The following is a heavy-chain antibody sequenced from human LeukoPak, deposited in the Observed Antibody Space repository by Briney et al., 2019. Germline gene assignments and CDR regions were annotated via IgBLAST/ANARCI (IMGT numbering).Heavy chain of an antibody. J-gene: IGHJ6*03. CDR1: GFTFSSYS. V-gene: IGHV3-7*01. Sequence: PGGSLRLSCAASGFTFSSYSMSWVRQAPGKGLEWVANIKQDGSEKYYVDSVKGRFTISRDNAKNSLYLQMNSLRAEDTAVYYCARERGYCSSTSCYYMDVWGKGTTVTVSS. CDR2: IKQDGSEK. D-gene: IGHD2-2*01. CDR3: ARERGYCSSTSCYYMDV.